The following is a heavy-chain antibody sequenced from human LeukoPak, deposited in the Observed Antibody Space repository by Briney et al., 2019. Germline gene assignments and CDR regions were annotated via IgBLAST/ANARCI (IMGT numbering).Heavy chain of an antibody. CDR2: IYYSGST. CDR3: ARGGSLRPPIYFDY. J-gene: IGHJ4*02. D-gene: IGHD6-13*01. Sequence: PSETLSLTCTVSGGSISSYYWSWIRQPPGKGLEWLGYIYYSGSTNYSPSLKSRVTISVDTSKNQFSLKLSSVTAADTAVYYCARGGSLRPPIYFDYWGQGTLVTVSS. V-gene: IGHV4-59*01. CDR1: GGSISSYY.